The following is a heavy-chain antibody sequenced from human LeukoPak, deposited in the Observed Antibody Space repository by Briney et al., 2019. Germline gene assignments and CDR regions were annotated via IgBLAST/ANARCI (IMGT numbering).Heavy chain of an antibody. J-gene: IGHJ5*02. D-gene: IGHD1-26*01. Sequence: ASVKVSCKASGYTFTNYDINWVRQATGQGLEWMGWMNPNSGNTGYAQKFQGRVTMTRNTSIGTAYMELSSLRSEDTALYYCARDIAGATKGGWFDTWGQGTPVTVSS. CDR1: GYTFTNYD. V-gene: IGHV1-8*01. CDR2: MNPNSGNT. CDR3: ARDIAGATKGGWFDT.